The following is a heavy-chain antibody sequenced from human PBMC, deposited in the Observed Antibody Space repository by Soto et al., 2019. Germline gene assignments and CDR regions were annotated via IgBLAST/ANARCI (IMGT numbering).Heavy chain of an antibody. V-gene: IGHV3-72*01. Sequence: EVQLVESGGGLVQPGGSLRLSCAVSGFSFSDHYMDWVRQAPGKGLEWVGRSRNRADSYTTEYAASVKGRFTISRDDSKTSLYLQMNSLKTEDTAVYYGARDSDEDYGDWGHWGQGTLVTVSS. D-gene: IGHD4-17*01. J-gene: IGHJ4*02. CDR2: SRNRADSYTT. CDR3: ARDSDEDYGDWGH. CDR1: GFSFSDHY.